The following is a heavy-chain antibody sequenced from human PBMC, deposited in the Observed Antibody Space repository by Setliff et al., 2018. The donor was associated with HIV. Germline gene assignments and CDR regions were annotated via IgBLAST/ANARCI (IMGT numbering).Heavy chain of an antibody. V-gene: IGHV3-74*01. J-gene: IGHJ4*02. CDR3: ARDQVANYYGSGIDY. CDR1: GFTFSSYW. D-gene: IGHD3-10*01. CDR2: INSDGSST. Sequence: GGSLRLACAAAGFTFSSYWMHWVRQAPGKGLVWVSRINSDGSSTSYADSVKGRFAISRDNSKNTLYLQMNSLRAEDTAVYYCARDQVANYYGSGIDYWGQGTLVTVSS.